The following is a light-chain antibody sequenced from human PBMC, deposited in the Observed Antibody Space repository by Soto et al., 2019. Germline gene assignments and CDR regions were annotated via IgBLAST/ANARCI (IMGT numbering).Light chain of an antibody. V-gene: IGKV2-28*01. Sequence: DIVMTQSPLSLPVTPGEPASISCRSSPSLLHSNGYNYLDWYLQKPGQSPQLMIYLGSNRASGGPSRFSGSGSGTDFTLKISIVEAEDVGVYYCMQALQTPLTFGEGTKVEIK. CDR3: MQALQTPLT. CDR1: PSLLHSNGYNY. J-gene: IGKJ1*01. CDR2: LGS.